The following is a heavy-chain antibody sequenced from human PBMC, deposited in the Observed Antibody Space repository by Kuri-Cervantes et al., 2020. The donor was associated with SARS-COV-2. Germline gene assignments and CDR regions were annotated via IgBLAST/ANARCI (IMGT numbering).Heavy chain of an antibody. Sequence: SVKVSCKASGGTFSSYAVSWVRQAPGQGLEWMGGIIPILGTPNYAQKFQGRVTITADESTSAAFMELSSLRSDDTAVYYCALGYWGSGYPRYYYYMDVWGKGTTVTVSS. CDR2: IIPILGTP. CDR3: ALGYWGSGYPRYYYYMDV. D-gene: IGHD3-22*01. CDR1: GGTFSSYA. J-gene: IGHJ6*03. V-gene: IGHV1-69*13.